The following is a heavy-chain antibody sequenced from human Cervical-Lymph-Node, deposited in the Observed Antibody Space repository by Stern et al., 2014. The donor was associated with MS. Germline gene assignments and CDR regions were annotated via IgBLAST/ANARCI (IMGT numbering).Heavy chain of an antibody. D-gene: IGHD7-27*01. J-gene: IGHJ4*02. CDR1: GDSISSSAYY. CDR2: THYSGST. Sequence: QLQLQESGPGLVKPSETLSLTCSVSGDSISSSAYYWGWVRQPPGKGLEWIGGTHYSGSTYYNPSLNGRVTISIDMSKNQFSLNLSFVTAADTAVYYCARHARRLGLDYWGQGILVIVSS. CDR3: ARHARRLGLDY. V-gene: IGHV4-39*01.